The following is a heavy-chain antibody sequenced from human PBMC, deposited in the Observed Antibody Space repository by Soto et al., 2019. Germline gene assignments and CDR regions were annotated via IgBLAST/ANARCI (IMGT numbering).Heavy chain of an antibody. J-gene: IGHJ6*02. Sequence: QVQLQQWGAGLLKPSETLSLTCAVSGGSLSDYYWPWIRQSPGKGLEWIGEIHPSGSTYYNPSLSSRVTISVDTSKNQFSLKLTSLTAAYTAIYYCARGRDEYKLGNVWGHGTTVTVSS. D-gene: IGHD1-1*01. V-gene: IGHV4-34*01. CDR3: ARGRDEYKLGNV. CDR1: GGSLSDYY. CDR2: IHPSGST.